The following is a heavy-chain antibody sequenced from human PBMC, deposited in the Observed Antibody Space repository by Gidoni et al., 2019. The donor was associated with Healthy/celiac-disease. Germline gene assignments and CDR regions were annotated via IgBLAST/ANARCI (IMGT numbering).Heavy chain of an antibody. V-gene: IGHV4-39*01. Sequence: QLQLQESGPGLVKPSETLSLTCTVSGGSISSSSYYWGWIRQPPGKGLEWIGSIYYSGSTYYNPSLKSRVTISVDTSKNQFSLKLSSVTAADTAVDYCARRPMRGAFDYWGQVTLVTVSS. D-gene: IGHD3-16*01. CDR3: ARRPMRGAFDY. CDR2: IYYSGST. CDR1: GGSISSSSYY. J-gene: IGHJ4*02.